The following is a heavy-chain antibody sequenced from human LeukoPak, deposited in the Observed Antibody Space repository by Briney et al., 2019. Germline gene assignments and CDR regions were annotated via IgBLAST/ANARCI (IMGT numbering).Heavy chain of an antibody. D-gene: IGHD2-2*01. J-gene: IGHJ5*02. V-gene: IGHV1-69*05. CDR3: ARDRIIVVPAAMRPGWFDP. Sequence: SVKVSCKASGGTFSSYAISWVRQAPGQGLEWMGRIIPIFGTANYAQKFQGRVTITTDESTSTAYMELSSLRSEDTSVYYCARDRIIVVPAAMRPGWFDPWGQGTLVTVSS. CDR1: GGTFSSYA. CDR2: IIPIFGTA.